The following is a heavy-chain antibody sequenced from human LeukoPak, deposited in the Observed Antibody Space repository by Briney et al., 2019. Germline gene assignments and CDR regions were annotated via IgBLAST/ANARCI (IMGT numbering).Heavy chain of an antibody. D-gene: IGHD3-22*01. V-gene: IGHV4-34*01. J-gene: IGHJ4*02. CDR3: ARDNDSSGTPQRTFDY. Sequence: PSETLSLTCSVYGGSLSGNYWSWVRQPPGKGLEWIGETSHGGHTNYNPSLKSRVTISIDTSKNQFSLKLTSVTAADTAVYYCARDNDSSGTPQRTFDYWGQGTLVTVSS. CDR1: GGSLSGNY. CDR2: TSHGGHT.